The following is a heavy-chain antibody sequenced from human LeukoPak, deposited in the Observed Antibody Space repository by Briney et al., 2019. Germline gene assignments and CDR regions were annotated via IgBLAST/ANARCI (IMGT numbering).Heavy chain of an antibody. Sequence: EASVKVSCKASGDTFSSYAMSWVRQARGQGLECMGGIIPIFGTANYAQKFWGRVKITTDDSTSTAYMELSSLRSEDTAVYYCARGYYYGSGIGAFDIWGQGTMVTVSS. CDR1: GDTFSSYA. J-gene: IGHJ3*02. CDR2: IIPIFGTA. D-gene: IGHD3-10*01. CDR3: ARGYYYGSGIGAFDI. V-gene: IGHV1-69*05.